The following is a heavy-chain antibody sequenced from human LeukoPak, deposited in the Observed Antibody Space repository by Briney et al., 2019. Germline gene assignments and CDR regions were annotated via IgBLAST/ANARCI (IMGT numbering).Heavy chain of an antibody. D-gene: IGHD5-12*01. CDR1: GGSISSSSHY. CDR3: ARLRVQYEWLRRDRRGYYYMDV. CDR2: MYYRGST. Sequence: SETLSLTCTVSGGSISSSSHYWGWIRQPPGKGLEWIGSMYYRGSTYHNPSLKSRVTISVDTSKNQFSLKLSSVTAADTAVYYCARLRVQYEWLRRDRRGYYYMDVWGKGTTVTISS. J-gene: IGHJ6*03. V-gene: IGHV4-39*07.